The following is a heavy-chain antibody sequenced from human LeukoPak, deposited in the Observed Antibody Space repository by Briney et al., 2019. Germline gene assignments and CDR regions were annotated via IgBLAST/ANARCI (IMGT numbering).Heavy chain of an antibody. Sequence: GGSLRLSCAASGFTFSSYAMSWVRQAPGKGLEWVSAISGSGGSTYYADSVKGRFTISRDNSKNTLYLQMNSLRAEDTAVYYCAKDSGRQSLLGGYYMDVWGKGTTVTVSS. CDR3: AKDSGRQSLLGGYYMDV. D-gene: IGHD3-16*01. CDR1: GFTFSSYA. V-gene: IGHV3-23*01. CDR2: ISGSGGST. J-gene: IGHJ6*03.